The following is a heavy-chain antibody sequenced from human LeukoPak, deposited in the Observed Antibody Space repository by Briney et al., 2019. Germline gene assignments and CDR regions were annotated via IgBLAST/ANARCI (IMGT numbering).Heavy chain of an antibody. V-gene: IGHV4-39*07. Sequence: PSETLSLTCTVSGGSISSSTYYWGWIRQPPGKGLEWIGTIYYSGSTYYNPSLKSRVTISVDTSKNQFSLRLRSVTAADTAVYYCARAGPVVRGARVYYYYYYMDVWGKGTTVTVSS. J-gene: IGHJ6*03. D-gene: IGHD3-10*01. CDR3: ARAGPVVRGARVYYYYYYMDV. CDR1: GGSISSSTYY. CDR2: IYYSGST.